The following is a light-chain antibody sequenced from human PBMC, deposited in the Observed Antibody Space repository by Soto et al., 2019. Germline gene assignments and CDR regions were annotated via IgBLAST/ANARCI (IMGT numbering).Light chain of an antibody. Sequence: EIVLTQSPGTLSLSPGERATLSCRASQSVSSDYLAWYQQKPGQAPRLLIYGASSRATGIPDRFSGSGSGTEFTLTISSLQSEDFAVYYCQQYNNWPPPYTFGQGTKLEIK. CDR3: QQYNNWPPPYT. CDR2: GAS. CDR1: QSVSSDY. J-gene: IGKJ2*01. V-gene: IGKV3-20*01.